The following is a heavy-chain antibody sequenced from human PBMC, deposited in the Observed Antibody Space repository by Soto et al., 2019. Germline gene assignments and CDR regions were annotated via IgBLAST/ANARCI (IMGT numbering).Heavy chain of an antibody. Sequence: EVQLLESGGGLVRPGGSLRLSCAASGFIFSSYAMTWVRQAPGKGLEWVSTIRGSDGSTYYADSVKGRFSISRDNSRSTQYLQMNSLRAEDTALYYCAKYSDSSGDYYYGLDVWGQGTTVTVSS. V-gene: IGHV3-23*01. CDR2: IRGSDGST. D-gene: IGHD6-6*01. CDR3: AKYSDSSGDYYYGLDV. CDR1: GFIFSSYA. J-gene: IGHJ6*02.